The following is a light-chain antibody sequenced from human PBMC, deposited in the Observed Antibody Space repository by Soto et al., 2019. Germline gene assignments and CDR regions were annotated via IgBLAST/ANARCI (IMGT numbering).Light chain of an antibody. J-gene: IGKJ3*01. CDR3: QQRSNWIFT. V-gene: IGKV3-11*01. CDR1: QSVSNY. CDR2: DAA. Sequence: EVVLTQSPATLSLSPGEGATLSCRASQSVSNYLAWYQQRPGQAPRLLIYDAASRATCIPARFSGSGSGTDFTLTITSLEPEDFAVYYCQQRSNWIFTFGPGTIVDIK.